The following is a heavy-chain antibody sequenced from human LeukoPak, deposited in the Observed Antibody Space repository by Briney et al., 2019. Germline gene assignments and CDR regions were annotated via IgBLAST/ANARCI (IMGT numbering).Heavy chain of an antibody. CDR1: EGSISGYC. CDR3: ARHGGSYTFDY. J-gene: IGHJ4*02. V-gene: IGHV4-59*08. CDR2: ISYSGGT. D-gene: IGHD1-26*01. Sequence: SQTLSLTCTVSEGSISGYCWSWIRQPPGKGLEWIGFISYSGGTNYNPSLKSRVTISVDTSKNQFSLKLNSVTAADTAVYYCARHGGSYTFDYWGQGTLVTVSS.